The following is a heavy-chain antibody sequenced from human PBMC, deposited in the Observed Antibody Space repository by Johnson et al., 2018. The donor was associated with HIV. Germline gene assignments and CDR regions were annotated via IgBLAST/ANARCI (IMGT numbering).Heavy chain of an antibody. CDR1: GFTVSSNY. CDR3: AKVGGEGAFDI. Sequence: VQLVESGGGVVQPGGSLRLSCAASGFTVSSNYMSWVRQAPGKGLEWVSVIYSGGSIGYADSVKGRFTISRDNAKNSLYLQMNSLRAEDTALYYCAKVGGEGAFDIWGQGTMVTVSS. J-gene: IGHJ3*02. V-gene: IGHV3-66*02. D-gene: IGHD3-3*01. CDR2: IYSGGSI.